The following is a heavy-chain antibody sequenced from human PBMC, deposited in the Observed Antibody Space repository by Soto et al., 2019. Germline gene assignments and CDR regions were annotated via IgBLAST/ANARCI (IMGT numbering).Heavy chain of an antibody. V-gene: IGHV1-69*08. CDR1: GGPFSSYH. CDR2: IIPILGRA. J-gene: IGHJ5*02. D-gene: IGHD2-2*01. Sequence: QVQLVQSGAEVKKPGSSVKLSCKASGGPFSSYHISWVPQAPGQGLEWVGRIIPILGRANNAQHFQGRVTITADTSTNTAYMELSSLTSEDTAVYYCAKVGGTTSSSWFDPWGHGTLVTVSS. CDR3: AKVGGTTSSSWFDP.